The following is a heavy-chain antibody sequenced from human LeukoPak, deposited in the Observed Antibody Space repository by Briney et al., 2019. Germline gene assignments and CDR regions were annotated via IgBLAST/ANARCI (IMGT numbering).Heavy chain of an antibody. CDR2: INPNSGGT. J-gene: IGHJ4*02. V-gene: IGHV1-2*02. CDR3: ARDYGWFGDTY. Sequence: ASVKVSCKASGYTFTGYYMHLVRQAPGQGLEWMGWINPNSGGTKYARKFQGRVTMTRDTSISTAYMELSRLRSDDTAVYYCARDYGWFGDTYWGQGTLVTVSS. CDR1: GYTFTGYY. D-gene: IGHD3-10*01.